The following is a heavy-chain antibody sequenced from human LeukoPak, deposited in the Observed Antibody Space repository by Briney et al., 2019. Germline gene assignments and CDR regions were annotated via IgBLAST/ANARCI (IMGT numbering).Heavy chain of an antibody. CDR1: GFTFSSYS. J-gene: IGHJ3*02. V-gene: IGHV3-21*01. D-gene: IGHD6-13*01. CDR2: ISSSGNYI. CDR3: ARDPFSSSWYGAFDI. Sequence: PGGSLRLSCAASGFTFSSYSMNSVRQAPGKGLEWVSSISSSGNYIYYADSVKGRFAISRDNAKNSLYLQMNSLRAEDTAVYYCARDPFSSSWYGAFDIWGQGTMVTVSS.